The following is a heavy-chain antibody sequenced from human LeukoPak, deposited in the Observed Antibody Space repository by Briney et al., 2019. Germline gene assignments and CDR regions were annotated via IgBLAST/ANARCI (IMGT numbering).Heavy chain of an antibody. CDR1: GFTFSSYA. Sequence: GGSLRLSCAASGFTFSSYAMRWVRQAPGKGLEWVAVISYDGSNKYYADSVKGRFTISRDNSKNTLYLQMNSLRAEDTAVYYCARDHGALLSSPYPPTHWGQGTLVTVSS. D-gene: IGHD3-10*01. CDR3: ARDHGALLSSPYPPTH. CDR2: ISYDGSNK. V-gene: IGHV3-30*04. J-gene: IGHJ4*02.